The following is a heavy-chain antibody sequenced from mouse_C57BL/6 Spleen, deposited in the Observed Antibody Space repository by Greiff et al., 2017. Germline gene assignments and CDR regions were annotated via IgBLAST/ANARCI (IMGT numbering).Heavy chain of an antibody. CDR1: GYTFTSYT. CDR3: ARSGPDYYGSAFDY. D-gene: IGHD1-1*01. V-gene: IGHV1-4*01. CDR2: INPSSGYT. Sequence: QVHVKQSGAELARPGASVKMSCKASGYTFTSYTMHWVKQRPGQGLEWIGYINPSSGYTKYNQKFKDKATLTADKSSSTAYMQLSSLTSEDSAFYYCARSGPDYYGSAFDYWGQGTTLTVSS. J-gene: IGHJ2*01.